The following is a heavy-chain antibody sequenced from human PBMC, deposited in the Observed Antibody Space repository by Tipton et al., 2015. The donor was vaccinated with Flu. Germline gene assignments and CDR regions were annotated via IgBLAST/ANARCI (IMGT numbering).Heavy chain of an antibody. J-gene: IGHJ5*02. CDR2: INQSGRP. D-gene: IGHD1-26*01. CDR3: ARGSWEVRFDP. V-gene: IGHV4-34*01. Sequence: TLSLTCAVYGGSFSGYYWSWIRQSPGKGLERIGEINQSGRPNYNPSLKNRVTISVDTSKNRFSLSLTSVTAADTAMYYCARGSWEVRFDPCGQGTLVTVST. CDR1: GGSFSGYY.